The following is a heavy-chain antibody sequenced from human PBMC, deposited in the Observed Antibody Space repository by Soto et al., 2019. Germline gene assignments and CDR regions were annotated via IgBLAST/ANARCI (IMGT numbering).Heavy chain of an antibody. J-gene: IGHJ4*02. D-gene: IGHD6-19*01. Sequence: EVQLLESGGGLVQPGGSLRLSCAASGFTFSSYAMSWVRQAPGKGLEWVSAISGSGGSTYYADSVKGRFTISRDNSQNTLYLKKNSLRAEDTAVYYCAQDRAVAGRKLFDYWGQGTLVTVSS. CDR2: ISGSGGST. CDR3: AQDRAVAGRKLFDY. V-gene: IGHV3-23*01. CDR1: GFTFSSYA.